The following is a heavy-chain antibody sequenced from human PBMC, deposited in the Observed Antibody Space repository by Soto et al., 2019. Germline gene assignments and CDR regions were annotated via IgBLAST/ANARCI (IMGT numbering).Heavy chain of an antibody. Sequence: GGSLRLSCAASGFTFSSYAMHCDRQAPGKGLEWVAVISYDGSNKYYADYVKGRFTISRDNSKNTLYLQMNSLRAEDTAVYYCARVRRMAAAGTGVDAFDIWGQGTMVTVSS. J-gene: IGHJ3*02. CDR3: ARVRRMAAAGTGVDAFDI. CDR1: GFTFSSYA. CDR2: ISYDGSNK. V-gene: IGHV3-30-3*01. D-gene: IGHD6-13*01.